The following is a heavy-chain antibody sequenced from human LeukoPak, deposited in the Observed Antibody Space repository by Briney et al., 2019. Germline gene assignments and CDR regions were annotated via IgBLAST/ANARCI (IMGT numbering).Heavy chain of an antibody. CDR2: IYYSGST. J-gene: IGHJ4*02. CDR3: ARDSALSAGFDY. D-gene: IGHD1-14*01. CDR1: GGSISSSSYY. Sequence: PSETLSLTCTVSGGSISSSSYYWGWIRQPPGKGLEWIGSIYYSGSTYYNPSLKSRVTISVDTSKNQFSLKLSSVTAADTAVYYCARDSALSAGFDYWGQGTLVTVSS. V-gene: IGHV4-39*07.